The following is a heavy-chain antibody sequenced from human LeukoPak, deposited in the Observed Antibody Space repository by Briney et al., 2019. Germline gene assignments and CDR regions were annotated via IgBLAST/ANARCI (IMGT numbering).Heavy chain of an antibody. CDR3: ARARVRKWSPKYNWFDP. CDR1: GYTFTGYY. J-gene: IGHJ5*02. V-gene: IGHV1-2*02. CDR2: INPNSGGT. Sequence: ASVKVSCKASGYTFTGYYMHWVRQAPGQGLEWMGWINPNSGGTNYAQKFQGRVTMTRDTSISTAYMELSRLRSDDTAVYYCARARVRKWSPKYNWFDPWGQGTLVTVSS. D-gene: IGHD2-15*01.